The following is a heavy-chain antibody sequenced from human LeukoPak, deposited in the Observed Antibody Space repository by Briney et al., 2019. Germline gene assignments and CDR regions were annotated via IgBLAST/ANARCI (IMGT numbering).Heavy chain of an antibody. Sequence: PGGSLRLSCAASGFTFSSYGMHWVRQAPGKGLEWVAVIWYDGSNKYYADSVKGRFTISRDNSKNTLYLQMNSLRGEDTAVYYCAKTPLPLGDYRSGYYYGIDVWGQGTAVTVSS. CDR1: GFTFSSYG. V-gene: IGHV3-33*06. D-gene: IGHD4-17*01. CDR2: IWYDGSNK. J-gene: IGHJ6*02. CDR3: AKTPLPLGDYRSGYYYGIDV.